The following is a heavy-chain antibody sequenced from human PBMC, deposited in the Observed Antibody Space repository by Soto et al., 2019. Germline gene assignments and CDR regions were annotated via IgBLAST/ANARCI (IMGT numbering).Heavy chain of an antibody. V-gene: IGHV1-69*13. CDR3: ARDLLLYGGQTRDGMDV. D-gene: IGHD4-17*01. CDR1: GGTYRSYA. J-gene: IGHJ6*02. CDR2: IIPIFDTA. Sequence: SVKVSCKASGGTYRSYAISWVRQAPGQGLEWMGGIIPIFDTAKYARKFQGRVAITADEFTRTAYMELSSLRSEDTAVYYCARDLLLYGGQTRDGMDVWGQGTTVTV.